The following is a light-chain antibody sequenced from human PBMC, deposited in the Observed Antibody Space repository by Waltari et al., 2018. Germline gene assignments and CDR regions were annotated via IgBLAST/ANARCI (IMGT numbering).Light chain of an antibody. Sequence: EIVLTQSPGTLSLSPGERATLSCRASQRVSSSYLAWYQQNPGQAPRLLIYGASSGATGIPGRFSGSGSGTDFTLTISRLEPEDFAVYYCQQYGSSPRTFGQGTKVEIK. CDR3: QQYGSSPRT. V-gene: IGKV3-20*01. CDR1: QRVSSSY. CDR2: GAS. J-gene: IGKJ1*01.